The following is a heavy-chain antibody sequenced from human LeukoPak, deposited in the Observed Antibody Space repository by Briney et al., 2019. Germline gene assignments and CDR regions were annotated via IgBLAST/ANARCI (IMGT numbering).Heavy chain of an antibody. CDR2: IYTSGST. Sequence: SETLSLTXTVSGGSISSGSYYWSWIRQPAGKGLEWIGRIYTSGSTNYNPSLKSRVTISVDTSKNQFSLKLSSVTAADTAVYYCASRENSGYGWYFDLWGRGTLVTVSS. V-gene: IGHV4-61*02. CDR3: ASRENSGYGWYFDL. D-gene: IGHD5-12*01. J-gene: IGHJ2*01. CDR1: GGSISSGSYY.